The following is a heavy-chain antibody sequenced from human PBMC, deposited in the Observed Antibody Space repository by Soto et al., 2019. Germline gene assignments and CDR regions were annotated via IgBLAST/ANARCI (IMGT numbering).Heavy chain of an antibody. V-gene: IGHV1-69*02. D-gene: IGHD2-15*01. CDR2: IIPILGIA. CDR1: GGTFSSYT. Sequence: SVKVSCKASGGTFSSYTISWVRQAPGQGLEWMGRIIPILGIANYAQKFQGGVTITADKSTSTAYMELSSLRSEDTAVYYCARGPFCSGGSCYSHAKSYFDYWGQGTLVTVSS. CDR3: ARGPFCSGGSCYSHAKSYFDY. J-gene: IGHJ4*02.